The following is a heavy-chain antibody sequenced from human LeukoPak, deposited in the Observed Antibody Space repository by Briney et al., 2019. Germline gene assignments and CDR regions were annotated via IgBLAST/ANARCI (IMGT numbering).Heavy chain of an antibody. V-gene: IGHV4-59*08. D-gene: IGHD4-23*01. CDR1: VGSISSYY. Sequence: PSETLSLTCTVSVGSISSYYWSSIRQPPGKGLEWIGYIYHGGSTYYNPPLKSRVTISVDTSKNQISLRLSSVTAADTAIYYCARGNSDRFPPYMDYWGQGILVIVSS. CDR2: IYHGGST. CDR3: ARGNSDRFPPYMDY. J-gene: IGHJ4*02.